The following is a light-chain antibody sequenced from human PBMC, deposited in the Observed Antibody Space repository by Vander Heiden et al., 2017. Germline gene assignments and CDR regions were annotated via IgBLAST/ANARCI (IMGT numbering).Light chain of an antibody. Sequence: DTQMTPSLSALVASVGDSATIACQTINNFINYFNRYQQKPGKAPNLATYDASNLEAGVPSRFSGSGSGTDFTFTIGSLQTEDIATYYCQPYDNLPPLYTFGQGTKVEIK. J-gene: IGKJ2*01. CDR1: NNFINY. CDR2: DAS. CDR3: QPYDNLPPLYT. V-gene: IGKV1-33*01.